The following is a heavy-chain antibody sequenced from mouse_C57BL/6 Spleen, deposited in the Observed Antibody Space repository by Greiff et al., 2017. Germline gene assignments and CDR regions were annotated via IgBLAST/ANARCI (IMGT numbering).Heavy chain of an antibody. D-gene: IGHD2-3*01. J-gene: IGHJ2*01. V-gene: IGHV1-53*01. Sequence: VQLQQPGTELVKPGASVKLSCKASGYTFTSYWMHWVKQRPGQGLEWIGNINPSNGGTNYNEKFKSKATLTVDKSSSTAYMQLSSLTSEDSAVYDCARGSYDGYYYFDYWGQGTTLTVSS. CDR3: ARGSYDGYYYFDY. CDR2: INPSNGGT. CDR1: GYTFTSYW.